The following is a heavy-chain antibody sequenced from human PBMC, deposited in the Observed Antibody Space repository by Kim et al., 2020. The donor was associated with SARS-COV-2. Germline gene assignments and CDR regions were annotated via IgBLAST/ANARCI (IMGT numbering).Heavy chain of an antibody. CDR2: TYYRSKWYN. Sequence: SQTLSLTCAISGDSVSRNSAAWNWIRQSPSRGLEWLGRTYYRSKWYNDYAVSVKGRITINPDTSKNQFSLQLNSMTPEDTAVYYCTRVGASVRSPFDIWGQGTMVTDSS. CDR1: GDSVSRNSAA. V-gene: IGHV6-1*01. D-gene: IGHD1-26*01. J-gene: IGHJ3*02. CDR3: TRVGASVRSPFDI.